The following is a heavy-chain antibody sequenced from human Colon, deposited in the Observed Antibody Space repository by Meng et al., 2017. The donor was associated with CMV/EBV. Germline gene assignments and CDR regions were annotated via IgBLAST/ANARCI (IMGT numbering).Heavy chain of an antibody. D-gene: IGHD3-16*01. Sequence: LVGVGECGGNLGVSLSVSGVTLGFTLSVYSMRVFRQCPGKGLEGVANIRFEGSQQFYVTSVKGRFNVSRHEPKNTLYLQMNDLRPEDTGVYYCATDQLGGMPNWGRGTLVTVSS. CDR2: IRFEGSQQ. CDR3: ATDQLGGMPN. CDR1: GFTLSVYS. V-gene: IGHV3-30*02. J-gene: IGHJ4*02.